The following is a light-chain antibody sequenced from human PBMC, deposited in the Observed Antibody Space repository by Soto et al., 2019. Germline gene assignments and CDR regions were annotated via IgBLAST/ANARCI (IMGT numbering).Light chain of an antibody. J-gene: IGKJ3*01. CDR3: QQFNSYPLT. V-gene: IGKV1-9*01. CDR2: AAS. CDR1: QSISSY. Sequence: DIQLTQSPSFLSASVGDRVTITCRASQSISSYLAWYQQKPGKAPNLLIYAASTLQSGVPSRFSGSGSGTEFTLTISSLHPEDFASYYCQQFNSYPLTFGPGTKVDIK.